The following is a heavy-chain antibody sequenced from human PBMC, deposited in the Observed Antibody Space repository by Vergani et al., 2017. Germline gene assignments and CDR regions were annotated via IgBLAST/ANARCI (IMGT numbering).Heavy chain of an antibody. D-gene: IGHD1-14*01. CDR3: ARDRMGVRFRQPHYYGMDV. V-gene: IGHV1-69*12. CDR2: IIPIFGTA. CDR1: GGTFSSYA. Sequence: QVQLVQSGAEVKKPGSSVKVSCKASGGTFSSYAISWVRQAPGQGLEWMGGIIPIFGTANYAQKFQGRVTITADESTSTAYMELSSLRSDDSAVYYCARDRMGVRFRQPHYYGMDVWGQGTTVTVSS. J-gene: IGHJ6*02.